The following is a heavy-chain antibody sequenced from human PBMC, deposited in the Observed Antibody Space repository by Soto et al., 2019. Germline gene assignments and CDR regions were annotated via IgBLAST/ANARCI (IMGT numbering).Heavy chain of an antibody. CDR2: ISGSGGST. CDR1: GFTFSSYA. CDR3: AKDRVTAMIRYYYGMDV. V-gene: IGHV3-23*01. Sequence: GSLRLSCAASGFTFSSYAMSWVRQAPGKGLEWVSAISGSGGSTYYADSVKGRFTISRDNSKNTLYLQMNSLRAEDTAVYYCAKDRVTAMIRYYYGMDVWGQGTTVTVSS. J-gene: IGHJ6*02. D-gene: IGHD5-18*01.